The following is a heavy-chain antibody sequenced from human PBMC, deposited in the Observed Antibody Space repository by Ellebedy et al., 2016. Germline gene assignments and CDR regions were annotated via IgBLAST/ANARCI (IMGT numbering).Heavy chain of an antibody. D-gene: IGHD5-18*01. Sequence: GESLKISCAASGFTFSNAWMNWVRQAPGKGLEWVGRIKSKTDGGAADYAAPVKGRFTISRDDSKNTLYLQMKSLKTEDTAVYFCTTVYRYNYDSVWGQGTLVTASS. V-gene: IGHV3-15*01. CDR3: TTVYRYNYDSV. CDR1: GFTFSNAW. CDR2: IKSKTDGGAA. J-gene: IGHJ4*02.